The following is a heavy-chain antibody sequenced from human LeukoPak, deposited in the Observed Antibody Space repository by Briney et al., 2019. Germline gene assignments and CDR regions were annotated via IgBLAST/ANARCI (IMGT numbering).Heavy chain of an antibody. Sequence: PSETLSLTCAVSGGSISSGGYSWSWIRQPPGKGLEWIGYIYYSGSTYYNPSLKSRVTISVDTSKNQFSLKLSSVTAADTAVYYCARRTPYYYYGMDVWGQGTTVTVSS. CDR2: IYYSGST. CDR1: GGSISSGGYS. CDR3: ARRTPYYYYGMDV. V-gene: IGHV4-30-2*01. J-gene: IGHJ6*02. D-gene: IGHD1-14*01.